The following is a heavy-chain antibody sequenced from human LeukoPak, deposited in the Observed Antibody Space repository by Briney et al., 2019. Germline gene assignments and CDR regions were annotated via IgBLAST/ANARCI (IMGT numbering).Heavy chain of an antibody. D-gene: IGHD3-16*01. CDR1: GYTFTSYG. CDR2: ISAYNGNT. J-gene: IGHJ6*02. CDR3: ARDRGSGFGDSYYYGMDV. V-gene: IGHV1-18*01. Sequence: ASVKVSCKASGYTFTSYGISWVRQAPGQGREWMRWISAYNGNTNYAQKLQGRVTMTTDTSTSTAYMELRSLRSDDTAVYYCARDRGSGFGDSYYYGMDVWGQGTTVTVSS.